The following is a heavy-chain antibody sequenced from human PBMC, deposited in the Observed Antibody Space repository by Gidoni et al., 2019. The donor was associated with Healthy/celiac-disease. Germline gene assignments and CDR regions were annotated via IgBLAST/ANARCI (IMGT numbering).Heavy chain of an antibody. V-gene: IGHV3-49*03. J-gene: IGHJ4*02. D-gene: IGHD6-19*01. CDR3: TRDLVAGIDY. CDR2: IRSKAYGGTT. CDR1: GFTFGDYA. Sequence: VQPGRSLRLSCTASGFTFGDYAMSWFRQAPGKGLEWVGFIRSKAYGGTTEYAASVKGRFTISRDDSKSIAYLQMNSLKTEDTAVYYCTRDLVAGIDYWGQGTLVTVSS.